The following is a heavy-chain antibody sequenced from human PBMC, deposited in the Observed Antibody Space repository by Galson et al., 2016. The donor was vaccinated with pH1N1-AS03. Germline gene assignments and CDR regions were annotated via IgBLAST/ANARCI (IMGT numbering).Heavy chain of an antibody. CDR3: PKGRLGPEYYYDGMDV. CDR2: ITGNGDST. V-gene: IGHV3-23*01. Sequence: LSLSCAASGFTFRNYAMSWVRPAPGKGLEWVSGITGNGDSTYIADSVKGRFTISRDNSKNTLYLQMISLRDEDTAVFYCPKGRLGPEYYYDGMDVWGQGTTVTVSS. J-gene: IGHJ6*02. CDR1: GFTFRNYA. D-gene: IGHD3-16*01.